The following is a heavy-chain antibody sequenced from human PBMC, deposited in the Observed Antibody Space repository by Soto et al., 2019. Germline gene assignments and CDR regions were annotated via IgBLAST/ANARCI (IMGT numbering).Heavy chain of an antibody. CDR1: GFTFSSYA. V-gene: IGHV3-30-3*01. Sequence: QVQLVESGGGVVQPGRPLRLSCAASGFTFSSYAMHWVRQAPGKGLEWVAVISYDGSNKYYADSVKGRFTISRDNSKNTLYLQMNSLRAEDTAVYYCARDHYGCSGGSCYEYYFDYWGQGTLVTVSS. CDR3: ARDHYGCSGGSCYEYYFDY. J-gene: IGHJ4*02. D-gene: IGHD2-15*01. CDR2: ISYDGSNK.